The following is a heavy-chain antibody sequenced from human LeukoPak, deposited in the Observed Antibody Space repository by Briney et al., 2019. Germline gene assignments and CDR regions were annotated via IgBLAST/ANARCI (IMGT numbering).Heavy chain of an antibody. D-gene: IGHD2-2*02. CDR1: GFTFSSYS. CDR2: ISSSSSYI. V-gene: IGHV3-21*01. J-gene: IGHJ6*02. Sequence: PGGSLRLSCAASGFTFSSYSMNWVRQAPGKGLEWVSSISSSSSYICYADSVKGRFTISRDNAKNSLYLQMNSLRAEDTAVYYCARYLRADYCSSTSCYTLPGGMDVWGQGTTVTVSS. CDR3: ARYLRADYCSSTSCYTLPGGMDV.